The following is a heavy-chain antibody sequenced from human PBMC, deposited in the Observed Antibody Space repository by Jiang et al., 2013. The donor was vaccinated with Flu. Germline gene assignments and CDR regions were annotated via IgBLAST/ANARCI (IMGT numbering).Heavy chain of an antibody. D-gene: IGHD3-10*01. CDR2: IYYSGTT. CDR1: GASFSGSNSY. V-gene: IGHV4-39*07. J-gene: IGHJ4*02. CDR3: ASQHWDHGVGSYYMSH. Sequence: GLVKPSETLSLTCTVSGASFSGSNSYWGWIRQPPGKGLEWIGSIYYSGTTYYNPSLKSRVTISLDTSKKQFSLKLSSVTAADTAVYYCASQHWDHGVGSYYMSHWGQGTLVTVSS.